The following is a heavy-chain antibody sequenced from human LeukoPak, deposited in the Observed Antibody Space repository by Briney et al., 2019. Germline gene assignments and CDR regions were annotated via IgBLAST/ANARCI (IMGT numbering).Heavy chain of an antibody. Sequence: PSETLSLTXTVSGGSISSYHWSWIRQPPGKGLEWIGYIYYSGSTNYNPSLKSRVTISVDTSKNQFSLKLSSVTAADTAVYYCARSDYDSSGYYYTVDYWGQGTLVTVSS. CDR2: IYYSGST. CDR1: GGSISSYH. CDR3: ARSDYDSSGYYYTVDY. V-gene: IGHV4-59*01. D-gene: IGHD3-22*01. J-gene: IGHJ4*02.